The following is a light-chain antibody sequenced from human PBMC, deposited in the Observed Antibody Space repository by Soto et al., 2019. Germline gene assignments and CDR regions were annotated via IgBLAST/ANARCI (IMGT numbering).Light chain of an antibody. CDR2: SNS. J-gene: IGLJ1*01. V-gene: IGLV1-44*01. CDR1: NSNIGTNT. Sequence: QSVLTQPPSASGTPGQRVTISCSGSNSNIGTNTVNWYQVLPGTAPKLIIYSNSERPSGVPDRFSGSRSGTSTTLAISGLQSEDEADYYCAVWDGSLKSYLFGTGTKLTVL. CDR3: AVWDGSLKSYL.